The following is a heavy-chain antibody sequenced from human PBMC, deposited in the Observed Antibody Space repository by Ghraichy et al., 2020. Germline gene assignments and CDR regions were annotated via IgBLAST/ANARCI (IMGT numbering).Heavy chain of an antibody. D-gene: IGHD3-22*01. Sequence: GGSLRFSCAASGFTFSDYYMSWIRQAPGKGLEWVSYISSSGSTIYYADSVKGRFTISRDNAKNSLYLQMNSLRAEDTAVYYCARHPYSSGYYLTPSYFDYWGQGTLVTVSS. CDR2: ISSSGSTI. J-gene: IGHJ4*02. V-gene: IGHV3-11*01. CDR3: ARHPYSSGYYLTPSYFDY. CDR1: GFTFSDYY.